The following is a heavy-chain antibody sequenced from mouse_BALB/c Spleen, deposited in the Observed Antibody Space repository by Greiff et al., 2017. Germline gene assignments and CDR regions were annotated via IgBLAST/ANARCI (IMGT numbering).Heavy chain of an antibody. D-gene: IGHD2-14*01. Sequence: EVMLVESGGGLVKPGGSLKLSCAASGFTFSSYTMSWVRQTPEKRLEWVATISSGGSYTYYPDSVKGRFTISRDNAKNTLYLQMSSLKSEDTAMDYCTRADGTRSWFAYWGQGTLVTVSA. CDR1: GFTFSSYT. CDR3: TRADGTRSWFAY. J-gene: IGHJ3*01. V-gene: IGHV5-6-4*01. CDR2: ISSGGSYT.